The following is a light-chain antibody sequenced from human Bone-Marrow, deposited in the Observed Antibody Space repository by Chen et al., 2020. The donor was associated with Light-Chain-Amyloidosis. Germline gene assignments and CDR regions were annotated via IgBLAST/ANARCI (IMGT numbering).Light chain of an antibody. J-gene: IGLJ3*02. CDR2: EDD. V-gene: IGLV6-57*01. CDR3: ESYQGSSQGV. Sequence: NFMLTQPHSVSEAPGKTVTISCSRSSGSIATNYVQWYQQRPGSSPTTVIYEDDQRPSGVPDRFSGSIDRSSNSASLTSSGLKTEDEADYYCESYQGSSQGVFGGGTKLTVL. CDR1: SGSIATNY.